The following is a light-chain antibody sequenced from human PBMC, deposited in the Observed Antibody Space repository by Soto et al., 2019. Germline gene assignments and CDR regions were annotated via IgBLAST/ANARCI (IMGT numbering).Light chain of an antibody. J-gene: IGLJ1*01. V-gene: IGLV2-14*01. CDR3: SLDKSRSGLV. CDR1: GSDVGGYTV. CDR2: EVS. Sequence: QSALTQPASVSGSPGQSITISCTGTGSDVGGYTVASGYLKLPPQPPQRILYEVSNRPPGVSHRFSGSKSGNTATPTISGFLAADESYYYCSLDKSRSGLVFGRGTTVNV.